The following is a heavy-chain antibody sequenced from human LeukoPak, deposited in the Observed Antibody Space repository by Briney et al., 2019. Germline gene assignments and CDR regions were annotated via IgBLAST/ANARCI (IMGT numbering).Heavy chain of an antibody. CDR1: GFTFSSYA. Sequence: GGSLRLSCAASGFTFSSYAMSWVRQAPGKGLEWVSAISGSGGSTYYADSVKGRFTISRDTSKNTLYLQMNSLRAGDTAVYYCAKDVYDFWSGCHSHTPFDSWGQGTLVTVSS. V-gene: IGHV3-23*01. J-gene: IGHJ4*02. CDR2: ISGSGGST. CDR3: AKDVYDFWSGCHSHTPFDS. D-gene: IGHD3-3*01.